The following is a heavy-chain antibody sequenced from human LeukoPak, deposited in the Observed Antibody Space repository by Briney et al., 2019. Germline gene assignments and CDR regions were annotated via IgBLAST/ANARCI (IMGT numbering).Heavy chain of an antibody. CDR1: GGSFSDYY. CDR3: AREEGDWGDAFDT. D-gene: IGHD2-21*02. V-gene: IGHV4-34*01. Sequence: SETLSLTCGVYGGSFSDYYWSWIRQPPGKGLEWIGEINHSGSTNYNPSLKSRVTISVDTSKNQFSLKVNSVTAADTAVYYCAREEGDWGDAFDTWGQGTLVTVSS. CDR2: INHSGST. J-gene: IGHJ3*02.